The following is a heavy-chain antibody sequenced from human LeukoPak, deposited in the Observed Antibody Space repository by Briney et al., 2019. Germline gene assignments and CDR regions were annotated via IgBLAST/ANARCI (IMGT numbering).Heavy chain of an antibody. D-gene: IGHD3-16*01. CDR1: APSTRALY. Sequence: PSQTLSPACPVDAPSTRALYWSCDRQPPGKGLEWIAYIYYSGSTNYNPSLKSRVTISLDTSKNQFSLKLSSVTAADTAVYYCAVGATQYYMDVWGKGTTVTVSS. CDR2: IYYSGST. V-gene: IGHV4-59*08. J-gene: IGHJ6*03. CDR3: AVGATQYYMDV.